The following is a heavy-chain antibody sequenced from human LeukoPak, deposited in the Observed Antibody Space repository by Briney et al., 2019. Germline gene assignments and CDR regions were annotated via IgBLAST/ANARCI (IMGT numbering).Heavy chain of an antibody. J-gene: IGHJ5*02. CDR2: IYYSGST. V-gene: IGHV4-39*01. CDR1: GGSISSSGYS. D-gene: IGHD3-10*01. CDR3: ARHYGSGIPFDP. Sequence: SETLSLTCTVSGGSISSSGYSWGWIRQPPGKGLEWIGSIYYSGSTYYNPSLKSRVTISVDTSKNQFSLKLSSVTAADTAVYYCARHYGSGIPFDPWGQGTLVTVSS.